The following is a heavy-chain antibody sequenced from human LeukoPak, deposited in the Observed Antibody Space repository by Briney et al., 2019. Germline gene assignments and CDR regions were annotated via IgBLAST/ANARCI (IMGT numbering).Heavy chain of an antibody. V-gene: IGHV1-3*04. CDR2: INTGNGDT. J-gene: IGHJ4*02. CDR3: AIPRYGSGWYYFDY. Sequence: GASVKVSCKASGYTFTNYPMHWVRQAPGQRLEWMGWINTGNGDTKYSQKLQGRLTITRGTSASTAYMEFRSLRSEDTAVYYCAIPRYGSGWYYFDYWGQGTLVTVSS. CDR1: GYTFTNYP. D-gene: IGHD6-19*01.